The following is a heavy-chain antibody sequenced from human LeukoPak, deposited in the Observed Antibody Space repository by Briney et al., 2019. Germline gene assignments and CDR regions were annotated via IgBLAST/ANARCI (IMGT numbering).Heavy chain of an antibody. Sequence: SETLSLTCTVSGVSISSYYWSWIRQPPGKGLEWIGYIYYSGSTNYNPSLKSRVTISVDTSKNQFSLKLSSVTAADTAVYYCARDKKGASCYDYWGQGTLVTVSS. J-gene: IGHJ4*02. V-gene: IGHV4-59*01. CDR3: ARDKKGASCYDY. CDR1: GVSISSYY. D-gene: IGHD2-2*01. CDR2: IYYSGST.